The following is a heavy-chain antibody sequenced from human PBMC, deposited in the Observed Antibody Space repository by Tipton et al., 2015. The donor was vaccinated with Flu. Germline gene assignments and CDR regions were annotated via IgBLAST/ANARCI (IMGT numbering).Heavy chain of an antibody. CDR1: GFTFSSYA. CDR3: ARVLLVYYDSSGYYDY. J-gene: IGHJ4*02. CDR2: ISYDGSNK. D-gene: IGHD3-22*01. V-gene: IGHV3-30-3*01. Sequence: HLVQSGGGVVQPGRSLRLSCAASGFTFSSYAMHWVRQAPGKGLEWVAVISYDGSNKYYADSVKGRFTISRDNSKNTLYLQMNSLRAEDTAGYYCARVLLVYYDSSGYYDYWGQGTLVTVSS.